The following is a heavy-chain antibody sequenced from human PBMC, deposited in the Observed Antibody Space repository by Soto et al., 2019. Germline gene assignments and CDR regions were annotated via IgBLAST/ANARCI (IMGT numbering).Heavy chain of an antibody. CDR3: AREKVGTTFFDN. V-gene: IGHV4-38-2*02. CDR1: GFAISRGYY. J-gene: IGHJ4*02. CDR2: IYPSVSS. D-gene: IGHD1-1*01. Sequence: SETLSLTCSVSGFAISRGYYWSWVRQPPGKGLEWIGSIYPSVSSYHNPSLATRLRLSIDTSKNQFTLNLTSVTAADTALYFCAREKVGTTFFDNWRQGIQVPVSS.